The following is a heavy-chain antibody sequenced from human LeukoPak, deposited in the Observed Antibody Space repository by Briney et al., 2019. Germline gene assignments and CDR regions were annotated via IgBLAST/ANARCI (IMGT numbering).Heavy chain of an antibody. V-gene: IGHV3-48*03. CDR2: ISSSSSTI. CDR1: GFTFSSYE. D-gene: IGHD4-17*01. CDR3: AKDFHLDYDKMVDLDYFDY. Sequence: GGSLRLSCAASGFTFSSYEMNWVRQAPGKGLEGVSYISSSSSTIYYADSVKGRFTISRDNAKNSLYLQMNSLRAEDTAVYYCAKDFHLDYDKMVDLDYFDYWGQGTLVTVSS. J-gene: IGHJ4*02.